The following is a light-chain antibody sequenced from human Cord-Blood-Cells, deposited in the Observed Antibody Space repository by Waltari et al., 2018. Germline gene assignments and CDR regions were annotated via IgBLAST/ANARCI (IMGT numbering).Light chain of an antibody. J-gene: IGLJ1*01. CDR1: SSAVGGYNY. Sequence: QSALTQPRSVSGYPGPSVTISRTGTSSAVGGYNYVSWSQPHPGKATKLLIYEVSKRPSGVPDRFSGYNSGNTASLTISELQAEYEADYYCCSYAGSYNGFGTGTKVTVL. CDR2: EVS. V-gene: IGLV2-11*01. CDR3: CSYAGSYNG.